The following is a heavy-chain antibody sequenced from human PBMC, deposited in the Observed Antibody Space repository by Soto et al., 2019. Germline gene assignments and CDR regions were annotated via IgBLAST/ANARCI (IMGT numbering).Heavy chain of an antibody. V-gene: IGHV3-23*01. J-gene: IGHJ4*02. CDR2: ISAPGRCT. D-gene: IGHD3-16*01. Sequence: GRSMTLSCAASGFKFGNYAMRWARQAPGKGMAWVSLISAPGRCTYYALSVERRFTISRDNSLNTLYLQVPSLTDEDRAVYYCAKDRPAGGNSDFYFGFWGQGAQVTVSS. CDR1: GFKFGNYA. CDR3: AKDRPAGGNSDFYFGF.